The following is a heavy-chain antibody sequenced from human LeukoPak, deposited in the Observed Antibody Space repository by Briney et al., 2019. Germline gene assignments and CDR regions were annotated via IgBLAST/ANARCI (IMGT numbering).Heavy chain of an antibody. D-gene: IGHD6-13*01. CDR3: AREAISRYSESWYSRWFDP. V-gene: IGHV4-61*02. CDR2: IYASGST. CDR1: GGSISSGSHY. J-gene: IGHJ5*02. Sequence: SQTLSLTCTVSGGSISSGSHYWNWIRQPAGKGLEWIGRIYASGSTNYNPSLKSRVTISEDTSNNQFSLKVNSVTAADTAVYYCAREAISRYSESWYSRWFDPWGQGTQVTVSS.